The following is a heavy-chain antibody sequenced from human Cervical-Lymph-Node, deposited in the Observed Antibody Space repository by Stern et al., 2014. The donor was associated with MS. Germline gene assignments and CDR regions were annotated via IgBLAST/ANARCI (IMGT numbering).Heavy chain of an antibody. V-gene: IGHV1-18*01. CDR2: ISPSNGNT. D-gene: IGHD6-6*01. CDR3: ARRPGYYGMDV. CDR1: GYTFTSYG. Sequence: QMQLVQSGAEVKKPGASVNVSCKASGYTFTSYGISWVRQAPGQGLEWMGWISPSNGNTNYAQTFQGRVSMTTDTSTRTAYMELRSLGSDDTAMYYCARRPGYYGMDVWGQGTTVTVSS. J-gene: IGHJ6*02.